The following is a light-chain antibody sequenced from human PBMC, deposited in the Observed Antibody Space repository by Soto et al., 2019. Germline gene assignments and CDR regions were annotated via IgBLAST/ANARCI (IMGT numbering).Light chain of an antibody. V-gene: IGLV2-8*01. CDR1: SSDVGGYVY. CDR3: SSYAGINTDVI. Sequence: QSALTQPPSASGSPGQSVTISCTGTSSDVGGYVYVSWYQHYPGKAPKLMIFEVNKRASGVPDRFSGSKSGNTASLTVSGLQAEDEADYYCSSYAGINTDVIFGGGTKLTVL. CDR2: EVN. J-gene: IGLJ2*01.